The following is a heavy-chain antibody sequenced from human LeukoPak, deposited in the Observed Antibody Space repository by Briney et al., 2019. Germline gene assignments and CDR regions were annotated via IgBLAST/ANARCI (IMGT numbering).Heavy chain of an antibody. D-gene: IGHD1-26*01. V-gene: IGHV3-64*01. Sequence: PGGSLRLSCAASGFTLSSYAMHWVRQAPGKGLEYVSAISSNGGSTYYANSVKGRFTISRDNSKNTLYLQMGSLRAEDMAVYYCARDSLMGGFDYWGQGTLVTVSS. J-gene: IGHJ4*02. CDR1: GFTLSSYA. CDR2: ISSNGGST. CDR3: ARDSLMGGFDY.